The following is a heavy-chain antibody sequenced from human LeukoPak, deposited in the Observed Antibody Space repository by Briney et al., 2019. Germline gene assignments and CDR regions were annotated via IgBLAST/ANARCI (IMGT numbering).Heavy chain of an antibody. Sequence: PSETLSLTCTVSGGSISSSSYYWGWIRQPPGKGLEWIGSIYYSGSTYYNPSLKSRATISVDTSKNQFSLKLSSVTAADTAVYYCARSPYYYGSGSEDWGQGTLVTVSS. CDR1: GGSISSSSYY. D-gene: IGHD3-10*01. CDR2: IYYSGST. J-gene: IGHJ4*02. CDR3: ARSPYYYGSGSED. V-gene: IGHV4-39*07.